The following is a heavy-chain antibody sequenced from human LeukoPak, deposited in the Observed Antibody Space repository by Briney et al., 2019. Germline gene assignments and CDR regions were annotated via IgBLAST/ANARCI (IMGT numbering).Heavy chain of an antibody. CDR1: GGSISSYY. J-gene: IGHJ6*02. D-gene: IGHD4-17*01. Sequence: PSETLSLTCTVSGGSISSYYWSWIRQPPGKGLEWIGYIYYSGSTNYNPSLKSRVTISVDTSKNQFSLKLSSVTAADTAVYYCARHDPPTVTSERDYYYYGMDVWGQGTTVTVSS. CDR2: IYYSGST. V-gene: IGHV4-59*08. CDR3: ARHDPPTVTSERDYYYYGMDV.